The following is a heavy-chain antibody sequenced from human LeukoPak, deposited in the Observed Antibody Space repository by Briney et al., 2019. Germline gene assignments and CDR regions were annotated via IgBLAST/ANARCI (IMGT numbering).Heavy chain of an antibody. Sequence: GGSLTLSCAASGFPSSPDWMSWVRQAPGKGLEWVAMIKKSGSETHYVDSVKGRFTISRDSARNSLYLQMSSLKADDTAVYYCASLDTAAIRTGGYWGQGTLVTVSS. CDR3: ASLDTAAIRTGGY. J-gene: IGHJ4*02. CDR1: GFPSSPDW. D-gene: IGHD5-18*01. V-gene: IGHV3-7*01. CDR2: IKKSGSET.